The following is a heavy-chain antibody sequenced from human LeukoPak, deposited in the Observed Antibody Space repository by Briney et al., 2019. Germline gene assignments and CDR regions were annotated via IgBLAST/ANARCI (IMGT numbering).Heavy chain of an antibody. D-gene: IGHD3-9*01. CDR2: INHSGST. V-gene: IGHV4-34*01. CDR3: ARQARRYYDILTGYIN. J-gene: IGHJ4*02. CDR1: GGSFSGYY. Sequence: SSETLSLTCAVYGGSFSGYYWSWIRQPPGKGLEWIGEINHSGSTNYNPSLKSRVTISVDTSKNQFSLKLSSVTAADTAVYYCARQARRYYDILTGYINWGQGTLVTVSS.